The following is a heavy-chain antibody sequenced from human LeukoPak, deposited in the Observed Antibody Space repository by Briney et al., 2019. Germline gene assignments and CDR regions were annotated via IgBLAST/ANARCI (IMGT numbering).Heavy chain of an antibody. Sequence: ASVKVSCKASGYTFTSYDINWVRQATGQGLEWMGWMNPNSGNTGYAQKFQGRVTMTTDTSTSTAYMELRSLRSDDTAVYYCASGLDYYDSSGYYSGDAFDIWGQGTMVTVSS. CDR3: ASGLDYYDSSGYYSGDAFDI. V-gene: IGHV1-8*01. CDR1: GYTFTSYD. J-gene: IGHJ3*02. D-gene: IGHD3-22*01. CDR2: MNPNSGNT.